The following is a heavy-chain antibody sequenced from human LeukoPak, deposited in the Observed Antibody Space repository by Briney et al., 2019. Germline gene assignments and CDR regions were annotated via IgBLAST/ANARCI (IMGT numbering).Heavy chain of an antibody. D-gene: IGHD3-3*01. J-gene: IGHJ4*02. CDR3: ATSKLEWLFNFYY. CDR2: IRQDGNEK. V-gene: IGHV3-7*03. CDR1: VFTFSSYW. Sequence: AGGSLRLSCAASVFTFSSYWMSWVRQAPGKGLEWVANIRQDGNEKYYVDSVKGRFIISRDNAKNSLYLQINSLRAEDTAVYFCATSKLEWLFNFYYWGQGTLVTVSS.